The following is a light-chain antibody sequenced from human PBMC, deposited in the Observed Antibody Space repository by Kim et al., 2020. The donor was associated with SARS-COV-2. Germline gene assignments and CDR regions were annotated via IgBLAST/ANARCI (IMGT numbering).Light chain of an antibody. CDR2: SAS. J-gene: IGKJ4*01. V-gene: IGKV1-9*01. Sequence: IKLTQSPSSLSESVGDRVTITCRPSQGISSNLVWYQQKPGKAPELLIYSASTLQSGVPSRFSGSGSGTDFTLTISSLQPEDFATYYCQQVNSFPLTFGGGTKVDIK. CDR3: QQVNSFPLT. CDR1: QGISSN.